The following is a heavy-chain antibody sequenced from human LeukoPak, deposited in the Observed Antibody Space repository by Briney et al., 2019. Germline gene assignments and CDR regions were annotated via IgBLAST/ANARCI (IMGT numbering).Heavy chain of an antibody. CDR3: ARGNSVVVLGY. Sequence: SETLCLTCTVSGCSISSGGYYWSWIPQPPGKGLERVGYIYYSGSTYYNPSLKSRVTISVDTSKNQCSLKLSSVTAADTAVYYCARGNSVVVLGYWGQGTLVTVSS. V-gene: IGHV4-31*03. D-gene: IGHD3-22*01. J-gene: IGHJ4*02. CDR2: IYYSGST. CDR1: GCSISSGGYY.